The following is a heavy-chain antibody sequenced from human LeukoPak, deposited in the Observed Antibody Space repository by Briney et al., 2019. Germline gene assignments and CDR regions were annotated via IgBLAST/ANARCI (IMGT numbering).Heavy chain of an antibody. J-gene: IGHJ6*03. CDR1: GYTFTGYY. D-gene: IGHD1-14*01. Sequence: ASVKVSCKASGYTFTGYYMHWVRQAPGQGLEWMGWINPNSGGTNYAQKFQGRVTMTRDTSISTAYMELSRLRSDDTAVYYCARHRSEYYYYYMDVWGKGTTVTISS. CDR3: ARHRSEYYYYYMDV. CDR2: INPNSGGT. V-gene: IGHV1-2*02.